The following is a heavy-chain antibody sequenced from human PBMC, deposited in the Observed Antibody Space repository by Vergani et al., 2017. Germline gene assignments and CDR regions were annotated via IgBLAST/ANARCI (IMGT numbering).Heavy chain of an antibody. CDR3: ARDTRYSGSYWSWVD. Sequence: QVQLVQSGAEVKKPGSSVKVSCKASGGTFSSYAISWVRQAPGQGLEWMGRIIPIFGTANYAQKFQGRVTITADESTSTDYMELSSLRSEDTAVYYCARDTRYSGSYWSWVDWGQGTLVTVSS. D-gene: IGHD1-26*01. V-gene: IGHV1-69*13. CDR2: IIPIFGTA. J-gene: IGHJ4*02. CDR1: GGTFSSYA.